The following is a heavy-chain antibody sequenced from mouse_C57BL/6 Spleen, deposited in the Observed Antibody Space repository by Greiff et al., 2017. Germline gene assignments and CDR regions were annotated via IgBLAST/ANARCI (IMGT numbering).Heavy chain of an antibody. CDR1: GYTFTDYN. CDR3: AREGVVPFDY. Sequence: EVQLQQSGPELVKPGASVKIPCKASGYTFTDYNMDWVKQSHGKSLEWIGDINPNNGGTIYNQKFKGKATLTVYKSSSTAYMELRSLTSEDTAVYYCAREGVVPFDYWGQGTTLTVSS. D-gene: IGHD1-1*01. V-gene: IGHV1-18*01. CDR2: INPNNGGT. J-gene: IGHJ2*01.